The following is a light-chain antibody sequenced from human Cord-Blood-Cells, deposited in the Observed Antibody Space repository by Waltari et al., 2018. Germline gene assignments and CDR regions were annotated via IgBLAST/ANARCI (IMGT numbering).Light chain of an antibody. V-gene: IGLV2-23*01. CDR1: SSDVGSYNL. J-gene: IGLJ3*02. CDR3: CSYAGSSTWV. Sequence: QSALTPPASVSGSPGQSITISCTGTSSDVGSYNLVSWYRHHPGKAPKLMIYEGSKRPSGVSNRFSGSKSGNTASLTISGLQAEDEADYYCCSYAGSSTWVFGGGTKLTVL. CDR2: EGS.